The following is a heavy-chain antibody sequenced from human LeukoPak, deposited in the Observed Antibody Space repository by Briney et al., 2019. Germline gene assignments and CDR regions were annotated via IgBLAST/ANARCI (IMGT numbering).Heavy chain of an antibody. V-gene: IGHV3-66*04. CDR1: GFTASSTS. D-gene: IGHD4-17*01. CDR2: IRGDTST. J-gene: IGHJ4*02. CDR3: ARRRGGYGDGDFDY. Sequence: GGSLRLSCAASGFTASSTSIIWVRQAPGKGLECVSYIRGDTSTEYAEYVRGRFTISRDDAKNAVYLQMNSLRVEDTSVYYCARRRGGYGDGDFDYWGQGTLVTVSS.